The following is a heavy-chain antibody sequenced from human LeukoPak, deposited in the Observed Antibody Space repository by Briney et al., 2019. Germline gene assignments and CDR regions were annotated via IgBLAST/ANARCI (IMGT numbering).Heavy chain of an antibody. CDR3: ARDPGALDY. V-gene: IGHV3-48*01. CDR2: IGSSSSTI. Sequence: GGSLTLTCAASGFTFSSYSMNGVRQAPAREREWVSYIGSSSSTIYYAGDGKGRFTISRDNAKTSLYLQMNSLRAEDTAVYYCARDPGALDYWGQGTLVTVSS. J-gene: IGHJ4*02. CDR1: GFTFSSYS. D-gene: IGHD2-8*02.